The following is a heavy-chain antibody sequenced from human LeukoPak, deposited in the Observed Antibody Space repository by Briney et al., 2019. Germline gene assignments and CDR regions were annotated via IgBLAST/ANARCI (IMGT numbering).Heavy chain of an antibody. J-gene: IGHJ4*02. CDR1: GFTFSSYE. CDR3: AREGIGSSSWLDY. Sequence: GGSLRLSCAASGFTFSSYEMNWVRQAPGRGLEWVSYISDSGTTIYYADSVKGRFTISRDNAKNPLYLQMNSLRVEDMAVYYCAREGIGSSSWLDYWGQGTLVTVSS. V-gene: IGHV3-48*03. CDR2: ISDSGTTI. D-gene: IGHD6-13*01.